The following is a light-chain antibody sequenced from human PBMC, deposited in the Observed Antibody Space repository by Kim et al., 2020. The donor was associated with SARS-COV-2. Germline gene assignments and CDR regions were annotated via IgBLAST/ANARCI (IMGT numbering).Light chain of an antibody. Sequence: GGTVILTCALSSGSVSTSYYPSWYQQTPGQAPRTLIYSTNTRSSGVPDRFSGSILGNKAALTITGAQADDESDYYCMLFVGSGIWVFGGGTKLTVL. CDR2: STN. J-gene: IGLJ3*02. CDR3: MLFVGSGIWV. CDR1: SGSVSTSYY. V-gene: IGLV8-61*01.